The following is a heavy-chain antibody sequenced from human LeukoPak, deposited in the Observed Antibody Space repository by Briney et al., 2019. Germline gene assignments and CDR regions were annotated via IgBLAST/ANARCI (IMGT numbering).Heavy chain of an antibody. CDR3: ARTYYYDSSGYLPPRRWFDP. V-gene: IGHV4-30-4*01. D-gene: IGHD3-22*01. CDR1: GGSISSGDYY. CDR2: IYYSGST. J-gene: IGHJ5*02. Sequence: PSETLSLTCTVSGGSISSGDYYWSWIRQPPGKGLEWIGYIYYSGSTYYNPSLKSRVTISVDTSKNQFSLKLSSVTAADTAVYYCARTYYYDSSGYLPPRRWFDPWGQGTLVTVSS.